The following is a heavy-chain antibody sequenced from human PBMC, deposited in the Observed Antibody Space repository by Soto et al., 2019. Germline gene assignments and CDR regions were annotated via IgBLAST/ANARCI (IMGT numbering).Heavy chain of an antibody. CDR1: GFTFTSSA. Sequence: VASVKVSCKASGFTFTSSAVQWLRQARGQRLEWIGWIAVGSGDTRYAQKFQERVTLIWDVSTSTSYMEMSSLRSDDTDVYDGEATSPAQHDRSGSWGYFDYWGQGALVTVYS. CDR3: EATSPAQHDRSGSWGYFDY. D-gene: IGHD3-22*01. V-gene: IGHV1-58*01. CDR2: IAVGSGDT. J-gene: IGHJ4*02.